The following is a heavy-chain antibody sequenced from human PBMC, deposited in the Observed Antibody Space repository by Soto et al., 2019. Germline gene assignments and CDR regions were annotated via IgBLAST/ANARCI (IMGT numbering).Heavy chain of an antibody. V-gene: IGHV3-48*02. Sequence: LRLSCAASGFTFTSYSMNWVRQAPGQGLEWVSYITSKSTTIKYADSVKGRFTVSRDNAKNSLYLQLNSLRDEDTAVYYCAREMGACSDSSCYPGPYDSWGQGTLVTVSS. CDR3: AREMGACSDSSCYPGPYDS. D-gene: IGHD2-2*01. CDR2: ITSKSTTI. CDR1: GFTFTSYS. J-gene: IGHJ5*02.